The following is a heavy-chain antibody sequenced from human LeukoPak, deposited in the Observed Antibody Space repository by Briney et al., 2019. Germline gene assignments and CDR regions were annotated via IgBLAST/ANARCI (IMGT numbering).Heavy chain of an antibody. D-gene: IGHD3-22*01. CDR3: ARGKHYYDSSGYLTYYYYDMDV. CDR1: GGSFSGYY. J-gene: IGHJ6*02. V-gene: IGHV4-34*01. Sequence: PSETLSLTCAVYGGSFSGYYWSWIRQPPGKGLEWIGEINHSGSTNYNPSLKSRVTISVDTSKNQFSLKLSSVTAADTAVYYCARGKHYYDSSGYLTYYYYDMDVWGQGTTVTVSS. CDR2: INHSGST.